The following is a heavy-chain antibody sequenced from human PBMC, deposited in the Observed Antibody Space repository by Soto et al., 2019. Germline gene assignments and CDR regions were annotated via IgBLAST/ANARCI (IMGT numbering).Heavy chain of an antibody. V-gene: IGHV1-69*04. CDR2: IIPILGIA. J-gene: IGHJ4*02. Sequence: SVKVSCKASGGTFSSYTISWVRQAPGQGLEWMGRIIPILGIANYAQKFQRRVTITADKSTSTAYMELSSLRSEDTAVYYCATDGALRVLRGGTDYWGKGTLFTVSS. D-gene: IGHD1-26*01. CDR3: ATDGALRVLRGGTDY. CDR1: GGTFSSYT.